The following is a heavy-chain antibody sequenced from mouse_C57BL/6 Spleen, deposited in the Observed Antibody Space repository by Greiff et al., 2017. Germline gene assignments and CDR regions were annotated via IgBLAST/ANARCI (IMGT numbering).Heavy chain of an antibody. D-gene: IGHD1-1*01. J-gene: IGHJ3*01. V-gene: IGHV14-4*01. CDR2: IDPENGDT. CDR3: TQGKITTVVAEY. Sequence: EVKLVESGAELVRPGASVKLSCTASGFNIKDDYMHWVKQRPEQGLEWIGWIDPENGDTEYASKFQGKATITADTSSNTAYLQLSSLTSEDTAVYYCTQGKITTVVAEYWGQGTLVTVSA. CDR1: GFNIKDDY.